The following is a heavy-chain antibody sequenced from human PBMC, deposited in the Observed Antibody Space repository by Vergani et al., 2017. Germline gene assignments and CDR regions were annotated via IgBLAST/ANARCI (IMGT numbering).Heavy chain of an antibody. CDR2: IYHSGST. V-gene: IGHV4-38-2*01. J-gene: IGHJ6*02. CDR3: ARLEFYYYYGMDV. CDR1: GYSISSGYY. Sequence: QVQLQESGPGLVKPSETLSLTCAVSGYSISSGYYWGWIRQPPGKGLEWIGSIYHSGSTYYNPSLKSRVTISVDTSKNQFSLKLSSVTAADTAVYYCARLEFYYYYGMDVWGQGTTVTVSS.